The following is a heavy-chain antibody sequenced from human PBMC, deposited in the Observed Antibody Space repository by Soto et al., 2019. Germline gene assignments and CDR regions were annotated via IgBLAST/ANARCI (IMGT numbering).Heavy chain of an antibody. Sequence: PSETLSLTGPVSGCSIRSYYWNWIRQPPGKGLEWIGYIYYSGSTNYNPSLKSRVTISVDTSKNQFPLKLSSVTAADTAVYYCARVTYSYGYFLYAFDIWGQGTMVTVSS. J-gene: IGHJ3*02. D-gene: IGHD5-18*01. V-gene: IGHV4-59*01. CDR1: GCSIRSYY. CDR2: IYYSGST. CDR3: ARVTYSYGYFLYAFDI.